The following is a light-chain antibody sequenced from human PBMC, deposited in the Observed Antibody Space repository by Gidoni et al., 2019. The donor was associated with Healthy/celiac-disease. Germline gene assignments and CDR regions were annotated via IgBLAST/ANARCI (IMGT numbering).Light chain of an antibody. J-gene: IGKJ3*01. Sequence: DIQMTQSPSSLSASVGDRVTITCRASQSISSYLNWYQQKPGKAPKLLSYAASSLQSGVPSRFSGSGYGTDFTLTISSPQPEDFATYNCQQSYSTPLFTFGPXTKVDIK. V-gene: IGKV1-39*01. CDR3: QQSYSTPLFT. CDR2: AAS. CDR1: QSISSY.